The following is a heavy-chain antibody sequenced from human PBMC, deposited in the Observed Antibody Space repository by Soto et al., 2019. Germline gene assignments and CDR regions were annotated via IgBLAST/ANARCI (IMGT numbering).Heavy chain of an antibody. CDR1: GGPIRSGDYS. CDR2: IYYSGST. D-gene: IGHD6-13*01. CDR3: ARGSSSWYVAYYFDY. Sequence: SETLSLTCTVSGGPIRSGDYSWSWIRQPPGKGLEWIGYIYYSGSTYHNPSLQSRVTISVDASQNQFSLKVTSVTAADTAVYYCARGSSSWYVAYYFDYWGLGTLVTVSS. V-gene: IGHV4-30-4*01. J-gene: IGHJ4*02.